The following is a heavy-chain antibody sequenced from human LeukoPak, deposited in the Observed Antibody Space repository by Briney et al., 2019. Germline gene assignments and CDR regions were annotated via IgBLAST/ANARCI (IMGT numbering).Heavy chain of an antibody. V-gene: IGHV3-21*04. CDR3: ARDLPLSPYHYYGMDV. J-gene: IGHJ6*02. CDR1: GFTFSSYS. D-gene: IGHD5/OR15-5a*01. CDR2: ISSSSSYI. Sequence: GGSPRLSCAASGFTFSSYSMNWVRQAPGKGLEWVSSISSSSSYIYYADSVKGRFTISRDNAKNSLYLQMNSLRAEDTAVYYCARDLPLSPYHYYGMDVWGQGTTVTVSS.